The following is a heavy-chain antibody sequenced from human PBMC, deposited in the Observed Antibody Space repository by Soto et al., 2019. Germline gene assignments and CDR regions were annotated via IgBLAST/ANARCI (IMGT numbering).Heavy chain of an antibody. CDR1: GFSFSIYA. CDR2: TSYDGSNK. J-gene: IGHJ6*02. Sequence: QVQLVESGGGVVQPGRSLRLSCAASGFSFSIYAIHSVRQAPGKGLEWVVVTSYDGSNKYYADSVEGRFTISRDNSKNTLNLQMNSLRPEDTAVYFCAREMVAPSDNYYGLDVWGQGTTVTVSS. V-gene: IGHV3-30-3*01. D-gene: IGHD2-15*01. CDR3: AREMVAPSDNYYGLDV.